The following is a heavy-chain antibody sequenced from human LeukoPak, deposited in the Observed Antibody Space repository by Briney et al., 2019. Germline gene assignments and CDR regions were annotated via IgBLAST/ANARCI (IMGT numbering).Heavy chain of an antibody. CDR3: ARQNYGSAPLRY. Sequence: PSETLSLTCTVSGGSISSYYWSWIRQPPRKGLEWIGYINYSGSANYNPSLKSRVTISVDTSKNQFSLKLSSVTAADTAVYFCARQNYGSAPLRYWGQGTLVTVSS. V-gene: IGHV4-59*08. D-gene: IGHD3-10*01. CDR2: INYSGSA. J-gene: IGHJ4*02. CDR1: GGSISSYY.